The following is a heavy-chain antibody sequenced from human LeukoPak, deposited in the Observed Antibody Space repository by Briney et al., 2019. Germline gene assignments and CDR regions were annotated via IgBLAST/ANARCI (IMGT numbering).Heavy chain of an antibody. CDR3: ARGRDGYPNTL. CDR1: GGSISSGGYY. V-gene: IGHV4-31*03. J-gene: IGHJ4*02. CDR2: IYYSGST. D-gene: IGHD5-24*01. Sequence: PSETLSLTCTVSGGSISSGGYYWSWIRQHPGKGLEWIGYIYYSGSTYYNPSLKSRVTISVDTSKNQFSPKLSSVTAADTAVYYCARGRDGYPNTLWGQGTLVTVSS.